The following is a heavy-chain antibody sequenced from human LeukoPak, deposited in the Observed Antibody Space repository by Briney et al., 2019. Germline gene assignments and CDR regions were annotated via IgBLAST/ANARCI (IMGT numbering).Heavy chain of an antibody. CDR1: GFTFSSYS. V-gene: IGHV3-21*01. CDR2: ISSSSSYI. Sequence: KAGGSLRLSCAASGFTFSSYSMNWVRQAPGKGLEWVSSISSSSSYIYYADSVKGRFTISRDNAKNSLYLQMNSLRAEDTAVYYCARGSTGYCSGGSCYGGPWFDPWGQGTLVTVSS. J-gene: IGHJ5*02. CDR3: ARGSTGYCSGGSCYGGPWFDP. D-gene: IGHD2-15*01.